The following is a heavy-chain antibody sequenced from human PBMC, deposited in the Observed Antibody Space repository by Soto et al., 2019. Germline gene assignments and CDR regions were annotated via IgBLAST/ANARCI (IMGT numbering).Heavy chain of an antibody. Sequence: GGSLRLSCAASGFTFSSYEMNCVRQAQGKGLEWVSYISSSGSTIYYADSVKGRFTISRDNAKNSLYLQMNSLRAEDAAVYYCARDHKGGYYYYGMDVWGQGTTVTVSS. J-gene: IGHJ6*02. CDR2: ISSSGSTI. V-gene: IGHV3-48*03. CDR1: GFTFSSYE. CDR3: ARDHKGGYYYYGMDV.